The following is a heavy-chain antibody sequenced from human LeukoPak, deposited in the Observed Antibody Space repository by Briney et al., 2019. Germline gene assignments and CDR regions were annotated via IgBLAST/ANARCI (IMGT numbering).Heavy chain of an antibody. CDR3: ARLITGTTTAFDI. D-gene: IGHD1-7*01. V-gene: IGHV4-4*07. Sequence: SETLSLTCSVSGGSISGYYWTWIRQPAGKGLEWIGRVYTSGSTHYNPSLKTRLTMSVDTSKNQFSLKLSSVTAADTTVYYCARLITGTTTAFDIWGQGTMVTVSS. CDR2: VYTSGST. CDR1: GGSISGYY. J-gene: IGHJ3*02.